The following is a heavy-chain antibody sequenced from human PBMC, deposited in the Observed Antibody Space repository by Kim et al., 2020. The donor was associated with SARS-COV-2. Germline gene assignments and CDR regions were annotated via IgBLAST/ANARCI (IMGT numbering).Heavy chain of an antibody. CDR3: AREPPTRTAPNHYD. V-gene: IGHV3-11*05. Sequence: GGSLRLSCSVSRFIFSDYCMRWIRQAPGKGLEWVAYIDNIYGSTNYADSVKGRFTISRDNAKNTLYLQMNSLAPDDTAVYYCAREPPTRTAPNHYDWGQ. CDR2: IDNIYGST. D-gene: IGHD2-21*02. J-gene: IGHJ1*01. CDR1: RFIFSDYC.